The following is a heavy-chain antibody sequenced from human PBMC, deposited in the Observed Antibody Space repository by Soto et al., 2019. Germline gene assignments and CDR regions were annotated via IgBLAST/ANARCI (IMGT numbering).Heavy chain of an antibody. Sequence: QVQLVQSGAEVKKPGSSVKVSCKASGGTFSSYAISWVRQAPGQGLEWMGGIIPIFGTANYAQKFQGRVTITAEDSTSTAYMELSGLRSEDTAGYYCARGFQGYCTNGVCYSWFDPWGEGTLVTVSS. CDR3: ARGFQGYCTNGVCYSWFDP. CDR1: GGTFSSYA. V-gene: IGHV1-69*01. D-gene: IGHD2-8*01. CDR2: IIPIFGTA. J-gene: IGHJ5*02.